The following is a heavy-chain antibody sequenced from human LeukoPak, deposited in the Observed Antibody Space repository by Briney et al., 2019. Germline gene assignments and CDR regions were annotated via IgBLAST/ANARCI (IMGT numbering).Heavy chain of an antibody. D-gene: IGHD6-13*01. CDR1: GGSISSYY. CDR3: ARKIASAGTAGFDF. Sequence: SETLSLTCTVSGGSISSYYWSWIRQPAGKGLEWIGRIYSTGSTNYNPSLKSRVTMSVDTSKNQFSLRLRSVTAADTAVYHCARKIASAGTAGFDFWGQGALVTVSS. CDR2: IYSTGST. V-gene: IGHV4-4*07. J-gene: IGHJ4*02.